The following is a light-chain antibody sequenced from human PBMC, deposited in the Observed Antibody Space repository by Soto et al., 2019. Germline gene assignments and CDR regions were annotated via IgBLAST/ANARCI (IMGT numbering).Light chain of an antibody. V-gene: IGLV1-44*01. CDR1: SSNIGTSS. CDR3: AAWDASLNGHA. Sequence: QSVLTQPHSASGTPGQGVTISCSGSSSNIGTSSVHWFQQLPGTAPKLLISTTNQRPSGVPERFSGSKSGTSASLAISGLQSEDEADYYCAAWDASLNGHAFGTGTKLTVL. J-gene: IGLJ1*01. CDR2: TTN.